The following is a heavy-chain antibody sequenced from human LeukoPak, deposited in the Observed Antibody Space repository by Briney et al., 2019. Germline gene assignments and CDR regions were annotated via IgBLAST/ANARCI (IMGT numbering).Heavy chain of an antibody. D-gene: IGHD1-26*01. CDR3: ARGRGNYSLDY. V-gene: IGHV1-2*02. CDR1: SYTFAGYS. J-gene: IGHJ4*02. CDR2: IYPNSGGT. Sequence: ASVTVSFKASSYTFAGYSMHWVRQAPGQGLEWMGLIYPNSGGTNYAQKFQGRVTMTGDTSISTAYMELSRLTSDDTAVYSCARGRGNYSLDYWGQGTLVTVSS.